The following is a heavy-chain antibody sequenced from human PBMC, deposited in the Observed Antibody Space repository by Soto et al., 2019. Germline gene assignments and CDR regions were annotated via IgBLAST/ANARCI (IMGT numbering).Heavy chain of an antibody. J-gene: IGHJ5*02. CDR3: ARDGDLRSDFWSGPLGGGWFDP. CDR2: IIPILGST. D-gene: IGHD3-3*01. CDR1: GVPFSNSA. Sequence: QVQLVQSGAEVRKPGSSVKVSCKASGVPFSNSAIPWLRQPPGQGLEWVGGIIPILGSTNYAQKFQGRVTITADESTSTAYMEMSSLTSEDTAVYYCARDGDLRSDFWSGPLGGGWFDPWGQGTLVTVSS. V-gene: IGHV1-69*12.